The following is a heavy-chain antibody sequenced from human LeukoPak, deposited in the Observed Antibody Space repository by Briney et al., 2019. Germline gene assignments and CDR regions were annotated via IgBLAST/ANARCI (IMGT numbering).Heavy chain of an antibody. D-gene: IGHD1-26*01. V-gene: IGHV1-2*02. Sequence: ASVTVSCKASRYTFAGYSMHWVRQAPGQGLEWMGWINPNSGGTNYAQKFQGRVTMTGDTSISTAYMELSRLTSDDTAVYYRARGRGSYSLDYWGQGTLVTVSS. CDR1: RYTFAGYS. CDR2: INPNSGGT. CDR3: ARGRGSYSLDY. J-gene: IGHJ4*02.